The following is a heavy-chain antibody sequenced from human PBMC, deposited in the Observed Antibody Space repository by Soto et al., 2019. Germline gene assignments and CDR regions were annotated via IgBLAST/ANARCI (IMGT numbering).Heavy chain of an antibody. V-gene: IGHV2-5*02. CDR1: GFSLTTSGVG. Sequence: QITLKESGPTRVKPTQTLALTCTFSGFSLTTSGVGVGWIRKTPGKALEWLAVIYWDDDKRYSPSLKSRLTTPKDTPKNQVVLTMADMDPVDTATYFCAHRGYLYGNWDHGYFDYWGQGTLVTVSS. D-gene: IGHD2-8*01. J-gene: IGHJ4*02. CDR2: IYWDDDK. CDR3: AHRGYLYGNWDHGYFDY.